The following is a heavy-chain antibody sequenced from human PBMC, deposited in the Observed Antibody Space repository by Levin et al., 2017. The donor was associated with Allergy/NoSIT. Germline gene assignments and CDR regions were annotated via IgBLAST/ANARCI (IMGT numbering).Heavy chain of an antibody. V-gene: IGHV3-30*03. Sequence: LSLTCAASGFTFSSYGMHWVRQAPGKGLEWVAVISYDGSNKYYADSVKGRFTISRDNSKNTLYLQMNSLRAEDTAVYYCATRGYCSGGSCYSDDFDYWGQGTLVTVSS. D-gene: IGHD2-15*01. J-gene: IGHJ4*02. CDR3: ATRGYCSGGSCYSDDFDY. CDR2: ISYDGSNK. CDR1: GFTFSSYG.